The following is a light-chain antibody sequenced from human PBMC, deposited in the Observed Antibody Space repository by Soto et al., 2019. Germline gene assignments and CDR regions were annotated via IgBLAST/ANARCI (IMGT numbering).Light chain of an antibody. V-gene: IGKV1-12*01. CDR2: AAS. CDR1: QGISSW. J-gene: IGKJ1*01. CDR3: QQANSFPRT. Sequence: DIQMTQSPSSVSASVGDRVTITGRASQGISSWLAWYQKKPGKAPKLLIYAASSLQSGVPSRFSGSGSGTDFTLTISSLQPEDFATYYCQQANSFPRTFGQGTKVEIK.